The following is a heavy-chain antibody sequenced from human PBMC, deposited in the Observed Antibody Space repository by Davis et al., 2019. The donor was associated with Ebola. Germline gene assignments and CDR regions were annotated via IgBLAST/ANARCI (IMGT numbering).Heavy chain of an antibody. CDR3: ARDRKAMVSLNYYYYGMDV. D-gene: IGHD5-18*01. CDR2: ISSSSSTI. V-gene: IGHV3-48*02. J-gene: IGHJ6*04. Sequence: GGSLRLSCAASGFTFSSYSMNWVRQAPGKGLEWVSYISSSSSTIYYADSVKGRFTISRDNAKNSLYLQMNSLRDEDTAVYYCARDRKAMVSLNYYYYGMDVWGKGTTVTVSS. CDR1: GFTFSSYS.